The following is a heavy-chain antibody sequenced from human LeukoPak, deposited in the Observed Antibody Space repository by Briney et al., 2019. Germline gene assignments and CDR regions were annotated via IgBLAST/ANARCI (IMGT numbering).Heavy chain of an antibody. CDR2: IYTSGST. Sequence: PSETLSLTCTVSGGSISSYYWSWIRQPPGKGLEWIGYIYTSGSTYYNPSLKSRVTISVDTSKNQFSLKLSSVTAADTAVYYCARGGLDIVVVVAATAFDYWGQGTLVTVSS. CDR1: GGSISSYY. CDR3: ARGGLDIVVVVAATAFDY. J-gene: IGHJ4*02. D-gene: IGHD2-15*01. V-gene: IGHV4-4*08.